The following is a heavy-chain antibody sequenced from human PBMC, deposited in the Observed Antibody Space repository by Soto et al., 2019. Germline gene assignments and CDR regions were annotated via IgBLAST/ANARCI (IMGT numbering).Heavy chain of an antibody. V-gene: IGHV1-69*12. J-gene: IGHJ4*02. Sequence: QVQLVQSGAEVKKPGSSVKVSCKASGGTFSSYAISWVRQAPGQGLEWRGGIIPIFGTANYAQKFQGRVTLTADESTSPAYMELSSLRAEDTAVYYCAREGSYWDYWGQGTLVTVSS. CDR1: GGTFSSYA. CDR3: AREGSYWDY. CDR2: IIPIFGTA. D-gene: IGHD3-10*01.